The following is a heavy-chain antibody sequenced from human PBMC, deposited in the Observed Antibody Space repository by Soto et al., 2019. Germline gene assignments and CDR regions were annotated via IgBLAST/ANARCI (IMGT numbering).Heavy chain of an antibody. CDR1: GGTFSSYA. J-gene: IGHJ4*02. CDR2: IIPIFGTT. Sequence: SVKVSCKASGGTFSSYAISWVRQAPGQGLEWMGGIIPIFGTTNYAQKFQGRVTITADESTSTAYMELSSLRSEDTAVYYCAREGPDILVVTARTKGLDYWGQGTRFTVSS. CDR3: AREGPDILVVTARTKGLDY. D-gene: IGHD2-21*02. V-gene: IGHV1-69*13.